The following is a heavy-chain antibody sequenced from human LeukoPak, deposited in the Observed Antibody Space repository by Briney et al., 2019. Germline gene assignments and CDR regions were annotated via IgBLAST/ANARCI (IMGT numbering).Heavy chain of an antibody. Sequence: EASVKVSCKASGYTFTDYYIHWVRQAPGQGLEWMGYINPDVGVTTYSQNFQGRVTMTRDTSISAVYMELSGLKSDDTAVYYCVTYGWWVRSDDFDLWGQGTMVTVSS. CDR3: VTYGWWVRSDDFDL. V-gene: IGHV1-2*02. CDR2: INPDVGVT. J-gene: IGHJ3*01. CDR1: GYTFTDYY. D-gene: IGHD2-15*01.